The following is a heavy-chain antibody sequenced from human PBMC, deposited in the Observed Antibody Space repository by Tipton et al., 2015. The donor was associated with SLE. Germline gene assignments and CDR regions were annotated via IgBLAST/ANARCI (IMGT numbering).Heavy chain of an antibody. CDR1: GGSVSSSSYY. J-gene: IGHJ1*01. CDR2: IYYRGNT. CDR3: VEYPISPVPFRH. Sequence: TLSLTCTVSGGSVSSSSYYWGWIRQPPGKGLEWIGSIYYRGNTHYNPSLKSRVSMSLDMSKNQFSLRLNSVTAADTAMYFCVEYPISPVPFRHWGQGTLVTMSS. V-gene: IGHV4-39*07. D-gene: IGHD6-6*01.